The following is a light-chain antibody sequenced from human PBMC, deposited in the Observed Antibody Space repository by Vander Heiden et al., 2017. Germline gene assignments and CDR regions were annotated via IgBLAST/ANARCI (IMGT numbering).Light chain of an antibody. Sequence: STVLTQPPSVSVAPGQTARITCGGNNIGSKSVHWYQQKPVQAPVLVVYDDSYRPSGIPERFSGSNSGNTATLTISRVEAGDEADYYCQVWDSSIDHVVFGGGTKLTVL. CDR2: DDS. CDR3: QVWDSSIDHVV. CDR1: NIGSKS. V-gene: IGLV3-21*02. J-gene: IGLJ2*01.